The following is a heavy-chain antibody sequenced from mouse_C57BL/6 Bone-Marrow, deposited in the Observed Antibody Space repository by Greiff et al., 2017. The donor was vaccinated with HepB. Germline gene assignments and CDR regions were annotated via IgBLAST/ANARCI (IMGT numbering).Heavy chain of an antibody. Sequence: VKLQQPGAELVKPGASVKMSCKASGYTFTSYWITWVKQRPGQGLEWIGDIYPGSGSTNYNEKFKSKATLTVDTSSSTAYMQLSSLTSEDSAVYYCAREGWLLRGFDYWGQGTTLTVSS. CDR3: AREGWLLRGFDY. CDR2: IYPGSGST. D-gene: IGHD2-3*01. CDR1: GYTFTSYW. V-gene: IGHV1-55*01. J-gene: IGHJ2*01.